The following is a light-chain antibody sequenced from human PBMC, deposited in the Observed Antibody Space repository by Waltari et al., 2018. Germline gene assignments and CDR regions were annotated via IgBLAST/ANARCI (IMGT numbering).Light chain of an antibody. CDR3: QQGDSSPLT. Sequence: DIQMTQSPSSLSASVGDRVTITCRASQSITTYLHWYQQKPGKAPKLLIDGTSNLQSGVPSRFSGSGSGTRFTLTISSLQPEDSATYYCQQGDSSPLTFGQGTKLEIK. V-gene: IGKV1-39*01. CDR1: QSITTY. CDR2: GTS. J-gene: IGKJ2*01.